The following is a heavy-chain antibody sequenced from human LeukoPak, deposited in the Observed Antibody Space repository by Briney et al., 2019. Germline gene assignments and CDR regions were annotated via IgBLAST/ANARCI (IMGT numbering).Heavy chain of an antibody. V-gene: IGHV4-39*07. Sequence: SETLSLTCTVSGGSISSSSYYWGWIRQPPGKGLEWIGSIYYSGSTYYNPSLKSRVTISVDTSKSQFSLKLTSVTAADTAVYYCARAGGGCSRASCPIPYYGLDVWGQETTVTVSS. CDR1: GGSISSSSYY. CDR3: ARAGGGCSRASCPIPYYGLDV. D-gene: IGHD2-2*01. CDR2: IYYSGST. J-gene: IGHJ6*02.